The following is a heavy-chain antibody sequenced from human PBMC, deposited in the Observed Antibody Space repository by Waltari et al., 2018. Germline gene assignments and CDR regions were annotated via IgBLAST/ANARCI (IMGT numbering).Heavy chain of an antibody. CDR1: GGTFSSYA. CDR3: ARVRGDSSGYYSSYYFDY. CDR2: IIPSFGTA. Sequence: QVQLVQSGAEVKKPGSSVKVSCKASGGTFSSYAISWVRQAPGQGLEWMGGIIPSFGTANYAQKFQGRVTITADESTSTAYMELSSLRSEDTAVYYCARVRGDSSGYYSSYYFDYWGQGTLVTVSS. D-gene: IGHD3-22*01. V-gene: IGHV1-69*01. J-gene: IGHJ4*02.